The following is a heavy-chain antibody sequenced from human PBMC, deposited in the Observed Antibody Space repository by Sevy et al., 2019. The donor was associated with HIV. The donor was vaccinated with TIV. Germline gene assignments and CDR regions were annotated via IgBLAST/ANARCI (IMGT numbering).Heavy chain of an antibody. V-gene: IGHV1-18*01. Sequence: ASVKVSCKASGYTFTSYGISWVRQAPGQGLEWMGWISAYNGNTNYAQKLQGRVTMTTDTSTSTAYMELRGLRSDDTAVYYCARDGYLWFGAGQTEGVVFSVGPWGQGTLVTSPQ. CDR2: ISAYNGNT. J-gene: IGHJ5*02. CDR3: ARDGYLWFGAGQTEGVVFSVGP. CDR1: GYTFTSYG. D-gene: IGHD3-10*01.